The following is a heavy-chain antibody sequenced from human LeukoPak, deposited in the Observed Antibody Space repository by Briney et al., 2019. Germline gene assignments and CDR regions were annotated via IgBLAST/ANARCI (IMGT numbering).Heavy chain of an antibody. Sequence: GGSLRLSCAASGFTFSGSAIHWVRQASGKGLEWVGRIRSKTNSYATAYAASVKGRFTISRDESKNTAYLQMNSLKTEDTAVYYCTRGLLTPSDYWGQGTLLTVSS. D-gene: IGHD4-23*01. V-gene: IGHV3-73*01. CDR2: IRSKTNSYAT. J-gene: IGHJ4*02. CDR3: TRGLLTPSDY. CDR1: GFTFSGSA.